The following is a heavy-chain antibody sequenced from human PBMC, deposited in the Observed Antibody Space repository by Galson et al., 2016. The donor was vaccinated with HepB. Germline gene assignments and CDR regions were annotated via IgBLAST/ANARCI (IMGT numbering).Heavy chain of an antibody. CDR2: ISGSGTGSNTTV. Sequence: SLRLSCAASGFTFSYYSMNWVRQAPGKGLEWVSYISGSGTGSNTTVYYADSVKGRFTISRDNAKDSLYLHMSSLTDEDTSVYYCVRDRVAVIITPSFASWGQGTLVTVSS. D-gene: IGHD3-10*01. CDR1: GFTFSYYS. J-gene: IGHJ5*01. V-gene: IGHV3-48*02. CDR3: VRDRVAVIITPSFAS.